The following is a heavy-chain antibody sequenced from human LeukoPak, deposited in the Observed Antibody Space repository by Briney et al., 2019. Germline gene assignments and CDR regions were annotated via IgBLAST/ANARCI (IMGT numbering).Heavy chain of an antibody. V-gene: IGHV1-2*02. Sequence: GASVKVSCKASGYTFTGYYMHWVRQAPGQGLEWMAWIDPKSGATNYAQRFQGRVTMTRDTSIITAYMELRSLRSDDTALYYCARFGLGKHIEVAGIPFDIWGQGTMVTVSS. CDR2: IDPKSGAT. J-gene: IGHJ3*02. CDR3: ARFGLGKHIEVAGIPFDI. CDR1: GYTFTGYY. D-gene: IGHD6-19*01.